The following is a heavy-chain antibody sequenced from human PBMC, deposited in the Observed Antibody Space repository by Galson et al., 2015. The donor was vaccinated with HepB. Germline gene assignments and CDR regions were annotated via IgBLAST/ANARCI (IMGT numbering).Heavy chain of an antibody. CDR2: ISYDGSNK. D-gene: IGHD5-24*01. V-gene: IGHV3-30*18. Sequence: SLRLSCAASGFTFSSYGMHWVRQAPGKGLEWVAVISYDGSNKYYADSVKGRFTISRDNSKNTLYLQMNSLRAEDTAVYYCAKDLEGLDIWGQGTMVTVSS. CDR1: GFTFSSYG. CDR3: AKDLEGLDI. J-gene: IGHJ3*02.